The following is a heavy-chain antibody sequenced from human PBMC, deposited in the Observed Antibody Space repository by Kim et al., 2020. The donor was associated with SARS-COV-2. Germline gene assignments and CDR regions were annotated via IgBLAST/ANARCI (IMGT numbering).Heavy chain of an antibody. CDR2: N. V-gene: IGHV6-1*01. J-gene: IGHJ4*02. D-gene: IGHD2-8*02. CDR3: ARITGGSPDY. Sequence: NNYAVSGKRRTTIKPDTSKNPFSLQLNSVTPEDTAVYYCARITGGSPDYWGQGTLVTVSS.